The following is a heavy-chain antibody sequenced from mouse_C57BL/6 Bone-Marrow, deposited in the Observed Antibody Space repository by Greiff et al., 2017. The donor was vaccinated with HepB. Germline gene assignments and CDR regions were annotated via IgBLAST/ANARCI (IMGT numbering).Heavy chain of an antibody. J-gene: IGHJ2*01. D-gene: IGHD1-1*01. CDR1: GYTFTGYW. V-gene: IGHV1-9*01. CDR3: AREVITTVVATRD. CDR2: ILPGSGST. Sequence: QVQLQQPGAELMKPGASVKLSCKATGYTFTGYWIEWVKQRPGHGLEWIGEILPGSGSTNYNEKFKGKATFTADTSSNTAYMQLSSLTTEGSAISYCAREVITTVVATRDWGRGTTLTVSS.